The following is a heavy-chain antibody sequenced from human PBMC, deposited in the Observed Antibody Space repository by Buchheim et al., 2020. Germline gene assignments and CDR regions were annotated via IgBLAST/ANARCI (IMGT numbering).Heavy chain of an antibody. CDR3: ARGGGSLNY. Sequence: QVQLQQSGPGLLKPSQTLSLICAISGDSVSSNTAGWSWIRQSPSRGLEWLGRTYYRSRWFNDYAVSVQSRITIKPDTSKNQFSLQLSSVSPEDTAVYYCARGGGSLNYWGQGTL. J-gene: IGHJ4*02. D-gene: IGHD2-15*01. V-gene: IGHV6-1*01. CDR1: GDSVSSNTAG. CDR2: TYYRSRWFN.